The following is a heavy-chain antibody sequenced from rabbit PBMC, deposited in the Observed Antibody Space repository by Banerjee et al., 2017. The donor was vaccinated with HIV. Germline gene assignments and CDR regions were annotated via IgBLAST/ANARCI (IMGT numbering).Heavy chain of an antibody. D-gene: IGHD1-1*01. CDR1: GFSFSSRYN. J-gene: IGHJ6*01. CDR2: IYAGSSDST. Sequence: QEQLVESGGGLVKPGASLTLTCTASGFSFSSRYNMCWVRQAPGKGLEWIGCIYAGSSDSTYYASWAKGRFTISKTSSTTVTLQMTSLTPADTATYFCARSSAYADGMDLWGPGTLVTVS. CDR3: ARSSAYADGMDL. V-gene: IGHV1S45*01.